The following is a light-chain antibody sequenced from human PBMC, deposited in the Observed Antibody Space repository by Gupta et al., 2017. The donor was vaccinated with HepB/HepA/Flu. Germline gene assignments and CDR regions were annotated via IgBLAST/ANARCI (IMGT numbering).Light chain of an antibody. V-gene: IGLV3-1*01. J-gene: IGLJ2*01. Sequence: SYELTQTPSVSVSPGQTANFTCSGDKLGDKYVYWYQQKSGQSPVLVIYQSNKRPAGIPERFSGSNSGNTAALTISGTQTMEEAYYYCQAWDSSTGVVFGGGTKLTVL. CDR2: QSN. CDR3: QAWDSSTGVV. CDR1: KLGDKY.